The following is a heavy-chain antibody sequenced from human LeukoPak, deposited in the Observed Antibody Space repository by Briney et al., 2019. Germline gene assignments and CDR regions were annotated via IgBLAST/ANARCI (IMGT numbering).Heavy chain of an antibody. CDR2: ISSSGSTI. CDR1: GFTFSDYY. V-gene: IGHV3-11*01. D-gene: IGHD2-21*02. J-gene: IGHJ6*02. Sequence: RGSLRLSCAASGFTFSDYYMSWIRQAPGKGLEWVSYISSSGSTIYYADSVKGRFTISRDNAKNSLYLQMNSLRAGDTAVYYCARDDCPSGSLGMDVWGQGTTVTVSS. CDR3: ARDDCPSGSLGMDV.